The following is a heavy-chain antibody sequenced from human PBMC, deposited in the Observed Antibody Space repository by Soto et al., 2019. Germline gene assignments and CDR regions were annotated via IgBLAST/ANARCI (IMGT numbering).Heavy chain of an antibody. CDR2: ISSSGSSI. CDR1: GFTFSSYS. Sequence: GGSLRLSCAASGFTFSSYSMNWVRQAPGKGLEWVSSISSSGSSIYYADSVKGRFTISRDNSKNTLYLQMNSLRAEDTAVYYCASHRPYRRGYSYGPNTYYFDYWGQGTLVTVSS. CDR3: ASHRPYRRGYSYGPNTYYFDY. V-gene: IGHV3-48*01. D-gene: IGHD5-18*01. J-gene: IGHJ4*02.